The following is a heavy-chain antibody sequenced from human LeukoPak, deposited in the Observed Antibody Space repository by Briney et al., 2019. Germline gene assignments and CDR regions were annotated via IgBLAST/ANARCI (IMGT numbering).Heavy chain of an antibody. Sequence: GGSLRLSCAASGFTFSSYDMHWVRQATGKGLEWVSAIGTAGDTYYPGSVKGRFTISRENAKNSLYLQMNSLRAGDTAVYYRARAGPKTGTYDYWGQGTLVTVSS. CDR3: ARAGPKTGTYDY. D-gene: IGHD1/OR15-1a*01. CDR2: IGTAGDT. J-gene: IGHJ4*02. CDR1: GFTFSSYD. V-gene: IGHV3-13*01.